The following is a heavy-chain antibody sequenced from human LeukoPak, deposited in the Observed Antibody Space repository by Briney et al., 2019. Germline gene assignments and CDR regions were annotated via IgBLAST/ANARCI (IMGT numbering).Heavy chain of an antibody. Sequence: ASVKVSCKASGYTFTSYYMHWVRQAPGQGLEWMGWINPNSGGTNYAQKFQGRVTMTRDTSISTAYMELSRLRSDDTAVYYCAGDEPYSSSWYIDYWGQGTLVTVSS. CDR1: GYTFTSYY. J-gene: IGHJ4*02. V-gene: IGHV1-2*02. D-gene: IGHD6-13*01. CDR3: AGDEPYSSSWYIDY. CDR2: INPNSGGT.